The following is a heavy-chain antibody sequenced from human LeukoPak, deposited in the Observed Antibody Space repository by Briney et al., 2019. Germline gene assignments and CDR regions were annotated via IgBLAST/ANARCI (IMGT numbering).Heavy chain of an antibody. CDR2: ISTSGGTT. CDR1: GFTFSSYA. V-gene: IGHV3-23*01. D-gene: IGHD3-22*01. CDR3: AIMHRYYDGSGYWVQ. J-gene: IGHJ4*02. Sequence: GGFLRLSCAASGFTFSSYAMSWVRQAPGKGLEWVSGISTSGGTTSYADSVKGRFTISRDNPRNTLYMQMNTLRAEDTAVYYCAIMHRYYDGSGYWVQWGQGTLVTVSS.